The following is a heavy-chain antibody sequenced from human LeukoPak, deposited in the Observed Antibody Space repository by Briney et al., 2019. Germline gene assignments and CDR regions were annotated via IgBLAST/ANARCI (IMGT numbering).Heavy chain of an antibody. CDR3: AKSRGIQLWHTRDAFDI. J-gene: IGHJ3*02. CDR2: ITDSSSTT. Sequence: TGGSLRLSCAASGFTFSTYSMNWVRQAPGKGLEWISYITDSSSTTYYADSVKGRFTISRDNSKNTLYLQMNSLRAEDTAVYYCAKSRGIQLWHTRDAFDIWGQGTMVTVSS. V-gene: IGHV3-48*01. CDR1: GFTFSTYS. D-gene: IGHD5-18*01.